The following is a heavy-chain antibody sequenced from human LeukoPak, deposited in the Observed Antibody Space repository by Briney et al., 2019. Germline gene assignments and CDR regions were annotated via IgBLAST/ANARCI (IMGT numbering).Heavy chain of an antibody. V-gene: IGHV1-69*05. CDR1: GGTFSRYA. CDR2: IIPIFGTA. Sequence: ASVKVSCKASGGTFSRYAISWVRQAPGQGLEWMGGIIPIFGTANYAQKFQGRVTITTDESTSTAYMELSSLRSEDTAVYYCASGPRYDYVWGSYRLDYWGQGTLVTVSS. D-gene: IGHD3-16*02. J-gene: IGHJ4*02. CDR3: ASGPRYDYVWGSYRLDY.